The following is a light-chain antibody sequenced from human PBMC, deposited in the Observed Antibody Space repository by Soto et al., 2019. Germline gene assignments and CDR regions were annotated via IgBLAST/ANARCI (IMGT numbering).Light chain of an antibody. CDR1: SSDIGTYDY. V-gene: IGLV2-8*01. CDR2: EVN. J-gene: IGLJ2*01. CDR3: SSYGGSNNLV. Sequence: QSALTQPPSASGSLGQSVTISCTGTSSDIGTYDYVSWYQQHPGRAPKLMIYEVNKRPSGVPDRFSGSKSGNTASLTVSGLQAEDEADYYCSSYGGSNNLVFGGGTKLTVL.